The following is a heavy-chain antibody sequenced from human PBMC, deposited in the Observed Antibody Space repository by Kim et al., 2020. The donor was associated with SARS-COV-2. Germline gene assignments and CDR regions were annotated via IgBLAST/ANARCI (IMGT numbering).Heavy chain of an antibody. V-gene: IGHV7-4-1*02. CDR3: AREGGGYYSPYFDY. Sequence: AQGFTGRFVFSLDTSVSTAYLQISSLKAEDTAVYYCAREGGGYYSPYFDYWGQGTLVTVSS. J-gene: IGHJ4*02. D-gene: IGHD3-22*01.